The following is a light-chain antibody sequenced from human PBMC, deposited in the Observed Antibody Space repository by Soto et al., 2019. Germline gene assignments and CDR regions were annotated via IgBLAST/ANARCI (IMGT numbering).Light chain of an antibody. J-gene: IGLJ1*01. V-gene: IGLV3-1*01. Sequence: SYELTQPPSVSVSPGQTASITCSGDKLEDKYVCWYQQKPGQSPVLVIYQDTKRASGIPERFSGSNSGNTATLTISGTQAEDEADYYCSSKRDSSTLFVFGTGTKVTVL. CDR3: SSKRDSSTLFV. CDR2: QDT. CDR1: KLEDKY.